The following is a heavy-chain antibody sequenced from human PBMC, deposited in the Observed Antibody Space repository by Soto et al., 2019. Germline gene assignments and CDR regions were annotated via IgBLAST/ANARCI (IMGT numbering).Heavy chain of an antibody. V-gene: IGHV4-34*01. J-gene: IGHJ4*02. CDR1: GGCFRGYY. CDR3: ARGSGRNFDY. Sequence: CVTMSLTCAVDGGCFRGYYWSWIRQPPGKGLEWIGEINHSGSTNYNPSLKSRVTISVDTSKNQFSLKLSSVTAADTAVYYCARGSGRNFDYWGQGTLVTVSS. CDR2: INHSGST.